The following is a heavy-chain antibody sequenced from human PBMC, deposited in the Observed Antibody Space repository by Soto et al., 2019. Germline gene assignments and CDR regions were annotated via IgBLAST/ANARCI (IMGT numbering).Heavy chain of an antibody. V-gene: IGHV4-31*03. CDR1: GGSISSGGYS. CDR3: ARVGDDYVWGSYRYPRPYYFDY. Sequence: LSLTCTVSGGSISSGGYSWSWIRQHPGKGLEGVGYIYYSGSTYYNPSLKSRVTISVDTSKNQFSLKLSSVTAADTAVYYCARVGDDYVWGSYRYPRPYYFDYWGQGTRVTVSS. J-gene: IGHJ4*02. D-gene: IGHD3-16*02. CDR2: IYYSGST.